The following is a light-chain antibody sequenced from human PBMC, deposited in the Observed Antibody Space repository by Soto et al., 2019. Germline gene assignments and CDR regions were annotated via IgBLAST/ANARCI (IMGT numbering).Light chain of an antibody. V-gene: IGKV1-5*01. Sequence: DIQLTQSPSTLSASVGDRVTMACRASQGITGWLAWYQQKPGKAPKLLIFDASTLESGVPPRFTRSGSGTEFTLSISNLQPDDFATYYCQQYQRYWTFGHGTKVDIK. CDR1: QGITGW. CDR3: QQYQRYWT. CDR2: DAS. J-gene: IGKJ1*01.